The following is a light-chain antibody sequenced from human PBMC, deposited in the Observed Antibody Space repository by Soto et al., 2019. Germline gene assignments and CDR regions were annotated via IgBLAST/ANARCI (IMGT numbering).Light chain of an antibody. CDR2: GSS. CDR3: QQYGSSPPYT. CDR1: QSVINNY. V-gene: IGKV3-20*01. Sequence: EVVLTQFPGTLSLSPGERATLSCRASQSVINNYFAWYQQKPGQAPRLLIFGSSDRATGIPDRFSGSGSGTDFTLTISSLEPEDFAVYYCQQYGSSPPYTFGQGTKPEIK. J-gene: IGKJ2*01.